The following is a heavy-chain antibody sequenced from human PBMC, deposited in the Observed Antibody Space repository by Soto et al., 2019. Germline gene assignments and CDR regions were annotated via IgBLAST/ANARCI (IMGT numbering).Heavy chain of an antibody. D-gene: IGHD5-12*01. CDR2: IVPTVDTS. J-gene: IGHJ4*02. Sequence: QVQLVQSGAEVRQPASSVNVSCKTSGATFSSYAITWVRQAPGQGLEWMGGIVPTVDTSTYAQKFQGRVTITADKFTNTVYMELSSLRSDDTAVYYCVRVVAIPGYPDNWGQGTLLTVSS. V-gene: IGHV1-69*14. CDR3: VRVVAIPGYPDN. CDR1: GATFSSYA.